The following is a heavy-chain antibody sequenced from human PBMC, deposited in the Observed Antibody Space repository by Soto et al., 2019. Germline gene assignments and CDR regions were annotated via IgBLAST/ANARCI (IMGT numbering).Heavy chain of an antibody. D-gene: IGHD2-2*01. CDR1: GGSISSSNW. V-gene: IGHV4-4*02. J-gene: IGHJ5*02. Sequence: PSETLSLTCAVSGGSISSSNWWSWVRQPPGKGLEWIGEIYHSGSSNYKPSLKSRVTISVDNFKNQFSLELSSVTAADTAVYYCARALWGPAGHINWFDPWGQGTLVTVSS. CDR3: ARALWGPAGHINWFDP. CDR2: IYHSGSS.